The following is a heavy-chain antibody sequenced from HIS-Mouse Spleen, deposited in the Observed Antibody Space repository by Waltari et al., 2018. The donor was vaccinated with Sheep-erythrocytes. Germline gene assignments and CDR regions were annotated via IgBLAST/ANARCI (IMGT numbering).Heavy chain of an antibody. Sequence: RLTISSDNAKQSLYLPMNSLRAEDTAVYYCARDRTARNDFDYWGQGTLVTVSS. J-gene: IGHJ4*02. D-gene: IGHD2-21*02. V-gene: IGHV3-11*04. CDR3: ARDRTARNDFDY.